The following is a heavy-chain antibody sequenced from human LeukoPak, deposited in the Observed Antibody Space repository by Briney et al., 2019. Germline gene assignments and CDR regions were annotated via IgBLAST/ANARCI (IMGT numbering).Heavy chain of an antibody. J-gene: IGHJ6*02. D-gene: IGHD3-10*01. V-gene: IGHV3-30*18. CDR3: AKGLAYYDSGENYYYGMDV. CDR2: ISYDGSNK. CDR1: GFTFSSHG. Sequence: QPGRSLRLSCAASGFTFSSHGMHWGRQAPGKGLEWVAVISYDGSNKYADSVKGRFTISRDISKNTLYLQMNSLRAEDTAVYYCAKGLAYYDSGENYYYGMDVWGQGTTVTVSS.